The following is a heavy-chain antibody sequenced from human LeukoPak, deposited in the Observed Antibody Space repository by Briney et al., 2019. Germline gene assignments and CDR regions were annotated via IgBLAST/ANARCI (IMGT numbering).Heavy chain of an antibody. J-gene: IGHJ4*02. D-gene: IGHD6-6*01. CDR3: AQSIPAARQYYFDY. CDR1: GYTFTSYA. V-gene: IGHV7-4-1*02. Sequence: PLASVKVSCKASGYTFTSYAMNWVRQAPGQGLEWMGWINTNTGNPTYAQGFTGRFVFSLDTSVSTAYLQISSLKAEDTAVYYCAQSIPAARQYYFDYWGQGTLVAVSS. CDR2: INTNTGNP.